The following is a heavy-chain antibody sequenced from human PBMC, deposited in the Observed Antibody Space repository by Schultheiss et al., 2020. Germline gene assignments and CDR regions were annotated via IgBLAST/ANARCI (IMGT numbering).Heavy chain of an antibody. Sequence: SETLSLTCTVSGGSISSYYWNWIWQPPGKGLEWIWYIYYSGSTYYNPSLKSRVTISVDTSKNQFSLKLSYVTAADTAVYYCSRLFYQSGSHDYWGQGTLVTVSS. CDR2: IYYSGST. V-gene: IGHV4-59*08. CDR1: GGSISSYY. D-gene: IGHD1-26*01. J-gene: IGHJ4*02. CDR3: SRLFYQSGSHDY.